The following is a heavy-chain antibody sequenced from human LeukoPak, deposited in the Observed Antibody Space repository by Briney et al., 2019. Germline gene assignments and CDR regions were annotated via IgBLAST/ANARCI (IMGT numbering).Heavy chain of an antibody. Sequence: ESGPTLVKPTQTLTLTCTFSGFSLSTSGVAVGWIRQPPGKALEWLALIYWDDDKRYSPSLKSRLTITKDTSKNQVVLTMTNMDPVDTPTYYCAHAKTGLLILYYFDYWGQGTLVTVSS. CDR2: IYWDDDK. J-gene: IGHJ4*02. CDR3: AHAKTGLLILYYFDY. D-gene: IGHD2/OR15-2a*01. V-gene: IGHV2-5*02. CDR1: GFSLSTSGVA.